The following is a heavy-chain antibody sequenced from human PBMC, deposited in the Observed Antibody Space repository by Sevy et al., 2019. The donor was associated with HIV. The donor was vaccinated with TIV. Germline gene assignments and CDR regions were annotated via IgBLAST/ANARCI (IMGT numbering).Heavy chain of an antibody. D-gene: IGHD6-19*01. Sequence: GGSLRLSCAASGFSFSSYAMSWVRQAPGKGLEWVSGISGSGGSTYYADSVKGPFTISRVNSKNTLYLQMNSLRAEDTTLYYWAKDIDSSGYYNFDYWGQGTLVTVSS. J-gene: IGHJ4*02. CDR1: GFSFSSYA. V-gene: IGHV3-23*01. CDR2: ISGSGGST. CDR3: AKDIDSSGYYNFDY.